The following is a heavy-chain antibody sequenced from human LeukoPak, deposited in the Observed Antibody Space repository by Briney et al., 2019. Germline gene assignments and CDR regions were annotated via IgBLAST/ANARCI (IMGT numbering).Heavy chain of an antibody. V-gene: IGHV1-2*02. CDR1: GYTFSNYY. D-gene: IGHD3-10*01. Sequence: ASVEVSCKASGYTFSNYYLHWVRQAPGQGLEWMGWINPNNGGTNYAQKFQGRVTMTRDTSMNTGYMELRRLRSDDRAMYYCARGGVRGSYYYYYYMDVWGKGTTVTVSS. J-gene: IGHJ6*03. CDR3: ARGGVRGSYYYYYYMDV. CDR2: INPNNGGT.